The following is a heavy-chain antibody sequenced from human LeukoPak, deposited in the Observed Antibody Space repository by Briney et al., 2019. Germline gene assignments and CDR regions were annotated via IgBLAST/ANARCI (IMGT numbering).Heavy chain of an antibody. D-gene: IGHD3-22*01. CDR2: IIPIFGTA. CDR3: ARAGVLGYYDSSGYYLVY. CDR1: GGTFSSYA. J-gene: IGHJ4*02. V-gene: IGHV1-69*13. Sequence: GASVKVSCKASGGTFSSYAISWVRQAPGQGLEWMGGIIPIFGTANYAQKFQGRVTITADESTSTAYMELSSLRSEDTAVYYCARAGVLGYYDSSGYYLVYWGQGTLVTVSS.